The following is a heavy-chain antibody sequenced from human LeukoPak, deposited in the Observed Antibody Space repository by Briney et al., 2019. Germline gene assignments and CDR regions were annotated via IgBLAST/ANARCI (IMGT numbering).Heavy chain of an antibody. J-gene: IGHJ5*02. D-gene: IGHD4-17*01. CDR2: IYHSGST. V-gene: IGHV4-4*02. Sequence: SETLSLTCAVSGGSISSSNWWSWVRQPPGKGLEWIGEIYHSGSTNYNPSLKSRVTISVDKSKNQFSLKLSSVTAADTAVYYCASRHDYGDYSWFDPWGQGTLDTVSS. CDR1: GGSISSSNW. CDR3: ASRHDYGDYSWFDP.